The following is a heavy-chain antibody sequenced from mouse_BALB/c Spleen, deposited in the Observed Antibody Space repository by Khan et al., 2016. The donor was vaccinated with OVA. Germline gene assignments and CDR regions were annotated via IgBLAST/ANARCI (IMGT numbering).Heavy chain of an antibody. CDR1: GYSITSDYA. CDR2: ISYSGNT. CDR3: ARIYGADFDY. V-gene: IGHV3-2*02. J-gene: IGHJ2*01. Sequence: EVQLQESGPGLVKPSQSLSLTCTVTGYSITSDYAWNWIRQFPGNKLEWMGYISYSGNTKYNPSLKSRISITRDTSKNQFFLQLNSVTTEDTATYDCARIYGADFDYWGQGTTLTFSS. D-gene: IGHD1-1*01.